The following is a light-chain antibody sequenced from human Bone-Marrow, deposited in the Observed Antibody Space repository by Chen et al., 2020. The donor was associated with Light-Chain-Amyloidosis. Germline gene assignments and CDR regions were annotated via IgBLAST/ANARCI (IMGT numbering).Light chain of an antibody. J-gene: IGLJ1*01. CDR1: RSDVGGVNH. V-gene: IGLV2-14*01. Sequence: QSALTQPASVSGSPGPSITISCTGTRSDVGGVNHVSWYQQHPDKAPKLMIYEVTNRPSWVPDRFSGSKSDNTASLTISGLQTEAEADYFCSSYTITNTLVFGSGTRVTVL. CDR3: SSYTITNTLV. CDR2: EVT.